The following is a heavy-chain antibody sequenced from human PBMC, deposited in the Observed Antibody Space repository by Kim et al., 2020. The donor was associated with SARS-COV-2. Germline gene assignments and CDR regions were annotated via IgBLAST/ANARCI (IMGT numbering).Heavy chain of an antibody. CDR2: IWYDGSNK. CDR3: AKSEGEGYYYGMDV. Sequence: GGSLRLSCAASGFTFSSYAMHWVRQAPGKGLEWVAVIWYDGSNKYYADSVKGRFTISRDNSKNTLYLQMNSLRAEDTAVYYCAKSEGEGYYYGMDVWGQGTTVTVSS. V-gene: IGHV3-33*06. D-gene: IGHD1-26*01. J-gene: IGHJ6*02. CDR1: GFTFSSYA.